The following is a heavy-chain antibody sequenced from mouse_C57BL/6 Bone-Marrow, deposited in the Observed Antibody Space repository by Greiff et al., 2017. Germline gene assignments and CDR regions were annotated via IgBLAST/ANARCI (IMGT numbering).Heavy chain of an antibody. V-gene: IGHV5-17*01. CDR2: ISSGSSTI. CDR1: GFTFSDYG. J-gene: IGHJ2*01. D-gene: IGHD1-1*01. CDR3: ARENYYGSSYKRKSYYFDD. Sequence: EVQLVESGGGLVKPGGSLKLSCAASGFTFSDYGMHWVRQAPEKGLEWVAYISSGSSTIYYADTVKGRFTISRDNAKNTLFLQMTSLRSEDTAMYYGARENYYGSSYKRKSYYFDDWGQGTTLTVSS.